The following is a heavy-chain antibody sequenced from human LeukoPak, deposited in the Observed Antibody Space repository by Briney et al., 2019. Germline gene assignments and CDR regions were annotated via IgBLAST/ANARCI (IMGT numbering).Heavy chain of an antibody. CDR3: SRGGSCNGNSCVITFDP. J-gene: IGHJ5*02. CDR2: ISGSGGST. D-gene: IGHD2-15*01. CDR1: GFTFSSYA. Sequence: GGSLRLSCAASGFTFSSYAMSWVRQAPGKGLEWVSAISGSGGSTYYADSVKGRFTISRDNSKNTLYLQMNSLRAEDTAVYYCSRGGSCNGNSCVITFDPWGQGTLVTVFS. V-gene: IGHV3-23*01.